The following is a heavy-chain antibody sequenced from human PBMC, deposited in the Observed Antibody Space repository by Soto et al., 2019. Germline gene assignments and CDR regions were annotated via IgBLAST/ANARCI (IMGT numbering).Heavy chain of an antibody. J-gene: IGHJ3*02. CDR2: IYYSGST. V-gene: IGHV4-59*01. D-gene: IGHD6-6*01. CDR1: GGSISSYY. CDR3: ARLSSSPENAFDI. Sequence: SETLSLTCTVSGGSISSYYWSWIRQPPGKGLEWIGYIYYSGSTNYNPSLKSRVTISVDTSKNQFSLKLSSVTAADTAVYYCARLSSSPENAFDIWGQGTMVTVSS.